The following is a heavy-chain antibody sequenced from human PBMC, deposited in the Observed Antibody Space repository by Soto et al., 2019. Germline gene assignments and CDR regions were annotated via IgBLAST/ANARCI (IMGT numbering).Heavy chain of an antibody. CDR2: IRSKAYGGTT. D-gene: IGHD2-2*01. Sequence: PGGSLRLSCTASGFTFGDYAMSWFRQAPGKGLEWVGFIRSKAYGGTTEYAASVKGRFTISRDDSKSIAYLQMNSLKTEDTAVYYCTRADCISTSCHLNPWGQGTLVTVSS. V-gene: IGHV3-49*03. CDR1: GFTFGDYA. CDR3: TRADCISTSCHLNP. J-gene: IGHJ5*02.